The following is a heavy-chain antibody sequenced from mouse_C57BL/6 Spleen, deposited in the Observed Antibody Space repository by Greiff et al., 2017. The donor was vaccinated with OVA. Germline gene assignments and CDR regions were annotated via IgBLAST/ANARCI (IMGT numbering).Heavy chain of an antibody. V-gene: IGHV2-2*01. D-gene: IGHD2-2*01. CDR1: GFSLTSYG. CDR2: IWSGGST. CDR3: ASGYPYYAMDY. J-gene: IGHJ4*01. Sequence: VQLVESGPGLVQPSQSLSITCTVSGFSLTSYGVHWVRQSPGKGLEWLGVIWSGGSTDYNAAFISRLSISKDNSKSQVFFKMNSLQADDTAIYYCASGYPYYAMDYWGQGTSVTVSS.